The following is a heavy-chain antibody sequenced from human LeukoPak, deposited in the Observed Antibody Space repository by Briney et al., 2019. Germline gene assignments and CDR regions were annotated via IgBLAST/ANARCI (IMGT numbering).Heavy chain of an antibody. D-gene: IGHD3-22*01. CDR1: GFTVSSNY. J-gene: IGHJ3*02. CDR3: ARDRYYYDSSGYYEDDAFDI. Sequence: PGGSLRLSCAASGFTVSSNYMSWVRQAPGKGLEWVSVIYSGGSTYYADSVKGRFTISRDNPKNTLYLQMNSLRAEDTAVYYCARDRYYYDSSGYYEDDAFDIWGQGTMVTVSS. CDR2: IYSGGST. V-gene: IGHV3-66*01.